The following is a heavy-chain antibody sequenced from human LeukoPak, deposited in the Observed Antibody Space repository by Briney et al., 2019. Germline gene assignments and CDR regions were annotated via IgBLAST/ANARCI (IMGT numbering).Heavy chain of an antibody. CDR1: GGSISSYY. J-gene: IGHJ4*02. Sequence: SETLSLTCTVSGGSISSYYWSWIRQPPGKGLEWIGSIYHSGSTYYNPSLKSRVTISVDTSKNQFSLKLSSVTAADTAVYYCARVPTTAPDYWGQGTLVTVSS. CDR3: ARVPTTAPDY. CDR2: IYHSGST. V-gene: IGHV4-38-2*02. D-gene: IGHD4-11*01.